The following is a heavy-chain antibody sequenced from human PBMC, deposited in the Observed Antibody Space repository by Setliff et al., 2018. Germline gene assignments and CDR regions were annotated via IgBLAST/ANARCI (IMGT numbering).Heavy chain of an antibody. CDR1: GFTFRSYS. Sequence: GGSLRLSCAASGFTFRSYSMKWVRQAPGKGLEWVSYISSSSSTVYYADSVKGRFTISRDNAKNLLYLQMNSLRAEDTAVYYCARGPLVGTTEYYLDYWGQGTLVTVSS. J-gene: IGHJ4*02. CDR3: ARGPLVGTTEYYLDY. CDR2: ISSSSSTV. D-gene: IGHD1-26*01. V-gene: IGHV3-48*01.